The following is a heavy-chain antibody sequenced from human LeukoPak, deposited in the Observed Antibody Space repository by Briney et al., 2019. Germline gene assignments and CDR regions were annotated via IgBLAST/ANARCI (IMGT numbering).Heavy chain of an antibody. CDR1: GYTFTSYY. CDR2: MNPSGGTT. D-gene: IGHD3-22*01. J-gene: IGHJ4*02. Sequence: ASVKVSCKASGYTFTSYYIHWVRQAPGQGLEWMGIMNPSGGTTSYAQKFRGRVIMTGDTSTTTVYMEMNNLSSEDTAMYYCAKSRTTSSASSDYWGQGTLVTVSS. V-gene: IGHV1-46*01. CDR3: AKSRTTSSASSDY.